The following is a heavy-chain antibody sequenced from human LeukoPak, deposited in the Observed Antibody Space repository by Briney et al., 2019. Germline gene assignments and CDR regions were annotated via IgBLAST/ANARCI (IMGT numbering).Heavy chain of an antibody. CDR1: GGTFSSYA. J-gene: IGHJ5*02. CDR3: ARTGRNSGWYWFDP. D-gene: IGHD6-19*01. CDR2: IIPIFGTA. Sequence: ASVKVSCKASGGTFSSYAISWVRQAPGQGLEWMGGIIPIFGTANYAQKFQGRVTITADESTSTAYMEMSSLRSEDTAVYYCARTGRNSGWYWFDPWGQGTLVTVSS. V-gene: IGHV1-69*13.